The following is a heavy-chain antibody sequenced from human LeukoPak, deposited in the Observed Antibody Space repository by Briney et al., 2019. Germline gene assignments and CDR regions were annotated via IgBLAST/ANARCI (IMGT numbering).Heavy chain of an antibody. CDR1: GGSISSYY. V-gene: IGHV4-59*01. Sequence: PSETLSLTCTVSGGSISSYYWRWIRQPPGKGLEWIGYIYHSGSANYNPSLTSRVTISVDTSKNQFSLKLSSVTAADTAVYYWARGGGFGSPPGYWGQGTLVTVSS. CDR3: ARGGGFGSPPGY. J-gene: IGHJ4*02. CDR2: IYHSGSA. D-gene: IGHD3-10*01.